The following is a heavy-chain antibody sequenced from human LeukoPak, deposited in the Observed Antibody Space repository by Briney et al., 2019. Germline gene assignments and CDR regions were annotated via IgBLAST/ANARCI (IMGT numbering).Heavy chain of an antibody. Sequence: GGSLRLSCAASGFRFSDFYMSWIRQAPGMGLEWISYIGTRSNPIYYADSVRGRFTISRDDAKNSLYLQMNSLRDEDTAVYFCAREARGSGRDFHYWGQGILVTVSS. CDR3: AREARGSGRDFHY. V-gene: IGHV3-11*01. CDR1: GFRFSDFY. D-gene: IGHD1-26*01. CDR2: IGTRSNPI. J-gene: IGHJ4*02.